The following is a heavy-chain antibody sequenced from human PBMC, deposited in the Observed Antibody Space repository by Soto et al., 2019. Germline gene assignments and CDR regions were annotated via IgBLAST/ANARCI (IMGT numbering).Heavy chain of an antibody. CDR1: GGSFSGYY. CDR3: ARAFYGMDV. J-gene: IGHJ6*02. Sequence: TLSLTCAVYGGSFSGYYWSWIRQPPGKGLEWLARIDWEDTKLYSTSLKTRLTISKDTSKNQVVLTMTNVDPADTGTYYCARAFYGMDVWGQGTTVTVSS. V-gene: IGHV2-70*16. CDR2: IDWEDTK.